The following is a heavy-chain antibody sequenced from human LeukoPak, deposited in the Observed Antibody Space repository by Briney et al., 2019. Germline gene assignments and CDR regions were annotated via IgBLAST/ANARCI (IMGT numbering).Heavy chain of an antibody. CDR1: GDSISSGDYY. J-gene: IGHJ4*02. Sequence: SETLSLTCTVSGDSISSGDYYWTWIRQHPGKGLERIGCIYYSGSTYYNLSLKSRVIISADTSKNHFSLKLSSVTAADTAVYYCARVREATIAPFFDYWGQGILVTVSS. CDR3: ARVREATIAPFFDY. V-gene: IGHV4-31*03. D-gene: IGHD6-13*01. CDR2: IYYSGST.